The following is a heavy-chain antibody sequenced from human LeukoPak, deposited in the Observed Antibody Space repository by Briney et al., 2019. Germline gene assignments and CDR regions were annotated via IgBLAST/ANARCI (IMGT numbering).Heavy chain of an antibody. CDR2: INHSGST. V-gene: IGHV4-34*01. CDR1: GGSFSGYY. D-gene: IGHD1-14*01. J-gene: IGHJ4*02. CDR3: ASPTNLHN. Sequence: PSETLSLTCAVYGGSFSGYYWSWIRQPPGKGLEWIGEINHSGSTNYNPSLKSRVTISVDTSKNQFSLKLSSVTAADTAVYYCASPTNLHNWGQGTLVTVSS.